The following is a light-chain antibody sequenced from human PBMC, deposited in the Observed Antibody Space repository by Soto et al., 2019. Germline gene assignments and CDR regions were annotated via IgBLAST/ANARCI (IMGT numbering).Light chain of an antibody. V-gene: IGKV3-11*01. J-gene: IGKJ1*01. Sequence: EIVLTQSPATLSLSPGERATLSCRSSQSVSSYLAWYQQKPGQAPSLLIHGASTRAPGFPARFSGSGSGIAFTLTISSLQPDDFATYYCQQCDSYSLGQGTKVDIK. CDR1: QSVSSY. CDR2: GAS. CDR3: QQCDSYS.